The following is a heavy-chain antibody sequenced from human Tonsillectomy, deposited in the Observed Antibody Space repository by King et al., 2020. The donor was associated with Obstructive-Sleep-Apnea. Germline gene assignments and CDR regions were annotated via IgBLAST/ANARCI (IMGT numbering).Heavy chain of an antibody. CDR2: INHRGST. Sequence: QVQLQQWGAGLLKPSETLSLTCAIYSGSFGNYHWSWIRQPPGKGLEWIGEINHRGSTNYNPSLKSRVSMSVDTSKNQFSLNLISVTAADSGLYFCAREHKTDMATYLDFWGQGTLVTVSS. D-gene: IGHD5-24*01. J-gene: IGHJ4*02. V-gene: IGHV4-34*01. CDR3: AREHKTDMATYLDF. CDR1: SGSFGNYH.